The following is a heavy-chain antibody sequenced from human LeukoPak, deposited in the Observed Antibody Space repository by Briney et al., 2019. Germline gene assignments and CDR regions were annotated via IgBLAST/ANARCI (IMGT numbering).Heavy chain of an antibody. V-gene: IGHV3-23*01. CDR3: AKGSRFLEWLLYFDY. CDR1: AFTFSSYA. J-gene: IGHJ4*02. CDR2: ISGSVGST. Sequence: AGSLRPSCAASAFTFSSYAMSCVRQAPGKGLDLVSAISGSVGSTYYADSVKGRSTISTDNSKSTLYLQMNTLRAEDTAVYYCAKGSRFLEWLLYFDYWGQGTLVTASS. D-gene: IGHD3-3*01.